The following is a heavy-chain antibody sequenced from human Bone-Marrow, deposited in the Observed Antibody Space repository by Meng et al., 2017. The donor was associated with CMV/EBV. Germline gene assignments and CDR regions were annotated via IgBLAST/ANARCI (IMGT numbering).Heavy chain of an antibody. CDR3: AKARVTGTSFNY. Sequence: GESLKISCAASGFTFSSYEMNWVRQAPGKGLEWVSYISSSGSTIYYADSVKGRFTISRDNSKNTLYLQKNSLRAEDTAVDYVAKARVTGTSFNYWGQGTLVTVSS. J-gene: IGHJ4*02. D-gene: IGHD1-14*01. CDR1: GFTFSSYE. V-gene: IGHV3-48*03. CDR2: ISSSGSTI.